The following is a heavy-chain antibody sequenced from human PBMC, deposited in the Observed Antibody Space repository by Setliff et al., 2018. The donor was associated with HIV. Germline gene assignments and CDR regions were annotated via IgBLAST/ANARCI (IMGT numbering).Heavy chain of an antibody. CDR3: ARGRWDMAAAGTTEYFQY. D-gene: IGHD6-13*01. CDR1: GGSISTYY. CDR2: IYFTGSS. J-gene: IGHJ1*01. Sequence: SETLSLTCTVSGGSISTYYWGWIRQPPGKGLEWIGSIYFTGSSDNNPSLKSRVTLSVDTSKNQFSLKLNSVTAADTAMYYCARGRWDMAAAGTTEYFQYWGQGTLVTVSS. V-gene: IGHV4-59*12.